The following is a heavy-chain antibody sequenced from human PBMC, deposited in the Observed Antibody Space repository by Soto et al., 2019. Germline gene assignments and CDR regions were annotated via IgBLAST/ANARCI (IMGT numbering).Heavy chain of an antibody. Sequence: PWETLSLTCAVYGGSFRGFYWSWICQPPGQGLEWIGEINHSGSTKYNPSLKSRVTISVDTSKNQFSLKLSSVTATDKAVYYCARQGMRFGYYYYYGMDVWGQGTTVT. J-gene: IGHJ6*02. D-gene: IGHD3-10*01. V-gene: IGHV4-34*01. CDR3: ARQGMRFGYYYYYGMDV. CDR2: INHSGST. CDR1: GGSFRGFY.